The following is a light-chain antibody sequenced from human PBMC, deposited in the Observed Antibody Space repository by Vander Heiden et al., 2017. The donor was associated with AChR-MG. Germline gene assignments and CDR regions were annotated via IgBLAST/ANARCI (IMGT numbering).Light chain of an antibody. CDR3: CSYAGSSTWV. V-gene: IGLV2-23*02. CDR1: SSDVGSYNL. Sequence: QSALTQPASVSGSPGPSITIPCTGTSSDVGSYNLVSWYQQHPGKAPKLMIYEVSKRPSGVSNRFSGSKSGNTASLTISGLQAEDEADYYCCSYAGSSTWVFGGGTKLTAL. J-gene: IGLJ3*02. CDR2: EVS.